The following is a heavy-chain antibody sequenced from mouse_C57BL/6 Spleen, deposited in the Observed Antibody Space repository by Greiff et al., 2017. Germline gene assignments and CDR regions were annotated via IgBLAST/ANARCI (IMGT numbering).Heavy chain of an antibody. CDR3: ARRQLRLSLAY. D-gene: IGHD3-2*02. Sequence: VQLQQSGPELVKPGASVKIPCTASGYTFTDYNMDWVKQSHGKSLEWIGDINPNNGGTIYNQKFKGKATLTVEKSSSTAYMELRSLTSEDTAVYYCARRQLRLSLAYWGQGTLVTVSA. CDR2: INPNNGGT. V-gene: IGHV1-18*01. J-gene: IGHJ3*01. CDR1: GYTFTDYN.